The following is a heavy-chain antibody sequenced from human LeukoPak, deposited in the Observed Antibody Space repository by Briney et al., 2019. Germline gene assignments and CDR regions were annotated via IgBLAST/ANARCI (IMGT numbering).Heavy chain of an antibody. J-gene: IGHJ4*02. CDR1: GFTFSSYA. CDR3: ATYGYSVDY. CDR2: ISYDGSNK. V-gene: IGHV3-30-3*01. D-gene: IGHD3-22*01. Sequence: PGGSLRLSCAASGFTFSSYAMHWVRQAPGKGLEWVAVISYDGSNKYYADSAKGRFTISRDNSKNTLYLQMNSLRAEDTAVYYCATYGYSVDYWGQGTLVTVSS.